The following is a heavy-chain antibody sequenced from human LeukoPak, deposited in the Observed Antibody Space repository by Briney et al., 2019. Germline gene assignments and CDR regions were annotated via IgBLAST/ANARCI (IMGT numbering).Heavy chain of an antibody. V-gene: IGHV5-51*01. CDR2: VYPGDSDT. Sequence: GESLKITCQGSGYTFTHYWIAWVRQMPGKGLEWMGIVYPGDSDTRYSPSFQGQVTISADKSINTAYLQWSSLKASDTAMYYCARRGYCSGGSCFPAHFDFWGPGTLLTVSS. CDR3: ARRGYCSGGSCFPAHFDF. D-gene: IGHD2-15*01. CDR1: GYTFTHYW. J-gene: IGHJ4*02.